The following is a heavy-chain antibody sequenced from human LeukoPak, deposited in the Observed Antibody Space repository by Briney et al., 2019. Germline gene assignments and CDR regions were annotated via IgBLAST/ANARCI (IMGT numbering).Heavy chain of an antibody. CDR3: ARTNWGDYYYYYGMDV. CDR1: GGSIGSYY. D-gene: IGHD7-27*01. CDR2: IYYSGST. Sequence: SETLSLTCTVSGGSIGSYYWSWIRQPPGKGLEWIGYIYYSGSTNYNPSLKSRVTISVDTSKNQFSLKLSSVTAADTAVYYCARTNWGDYYYYYGMDVWGQGTTVTVSS. V-gene: IGHV4-59*01. J-gene: IGHJ6*02.